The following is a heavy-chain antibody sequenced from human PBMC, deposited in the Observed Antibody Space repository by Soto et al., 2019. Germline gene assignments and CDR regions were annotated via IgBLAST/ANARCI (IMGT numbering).Heavy chain of an antibody. J-gene: IGHJ6*02. CDR2: IWYDGSNK. Sequence: GSLRIACAASGFTVSSYGMHWVREAPGKGLEWVAVIWYDGSNKYYADSVKGRFTISRDNSKNTLYLQMNSLRAEDTAVYYCARGGGYDYSYYYGMDVWGQGTTVTVSS. CDR1: GFTVSSYG. V-gene: IGHV3-33*01. CDR3: ARGGGYDYSYYYGMDV. D-gene: IGHD5-12*01.